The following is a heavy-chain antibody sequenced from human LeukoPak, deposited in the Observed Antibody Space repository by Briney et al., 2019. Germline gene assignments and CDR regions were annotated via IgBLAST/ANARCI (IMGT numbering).Heavy chain of an antibody. D-gene: IGHD5-12*01. CDR3: AXXXXXXSGYDPVLDWFDP. J-gene: IGHJ5*02. CDR1: GGTFSSYA. V-gene: IGHV1-69*06. CDR2: IIPIFGTA. Sequence: GASVKVSCKASGGTFSSYAISWVRQAPGQGLEWMGGIIPIFGTANYAQKFQGRVTITADKSTSTAYMELSSLRSEDTAVYYCAXXXXXXSGYDPVLDWFDPWGQGTLVTVSS.